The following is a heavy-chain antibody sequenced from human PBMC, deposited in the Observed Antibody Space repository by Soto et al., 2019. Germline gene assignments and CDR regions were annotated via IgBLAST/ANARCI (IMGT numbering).Heavy chain of an antibody. CDR1: GGPFGSSA. V-gene: IGHV1-69*01. Sequence: QVQLVQSGADVKKPGSSVKVSCKTSGGPFGSSAISWVRQAPAQGLEWMGEIIPVFDKANYAQNFQGRLTITEAEPKGTVFMQLSSLRSEDTAVYFCARLRRDWGDAFDLWGLGTFVTVSS. J-gene: IGHJ3*01. CDR3: ARLRRDWGDAFDL. D-gene: IGHD3-16*01. CDR2: IIPVFDKA.